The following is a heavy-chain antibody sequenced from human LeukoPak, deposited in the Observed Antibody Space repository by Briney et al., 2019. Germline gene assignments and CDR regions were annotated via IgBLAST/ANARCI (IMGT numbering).Heavy chain of an antibody. CDR2: IYYNGNT. D-gene: IGHD5-12*01. CDR3: ARASYSGRAHFDY. Sequence: SETLSLTCTVSGGFISNYYRNWIRQPPGKGLEWIGYIYYNGNTNYNPSLNSRVTISVDTSKNQFSLKLSSVTAADSAMYHCARASYSGRAHFDYWGQGTLVTVSS. V-gene: IGHV4-59*01. J-gene: IGHJ4*02. CDR1: GGFISNYY.